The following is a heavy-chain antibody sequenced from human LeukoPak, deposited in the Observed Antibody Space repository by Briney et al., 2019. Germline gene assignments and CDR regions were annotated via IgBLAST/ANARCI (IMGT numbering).Heavy chain of an antibody. CDR1: GGSFSGYY. Sequence: PSETLSLSCAVYGGSFSGYYWSWIRQPPGKRLEWIGEINQSGSTNYNPSLKSRITISVDTSKNQFSLKLTSVTAADTALYYCARGIAAAGHFDYWGQGTLVTVSS. CDR3: ARGIAAAGHFDY. J-gene: IGHJ4*02. V-gene: IGHV4-34*01. D-gene: IGHD6-13*01. CDR2: INQSGST.